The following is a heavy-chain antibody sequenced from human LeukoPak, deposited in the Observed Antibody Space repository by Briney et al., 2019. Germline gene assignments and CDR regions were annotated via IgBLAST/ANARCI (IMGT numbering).Heavy chain of an antibody. J-gene: IGHJ4*02. CDR3: AKSRSSGTYYDPFDY. D-gene: IGHD1-26*01. CDR2: ISGSGGST. V-gene: IGHV3-23*01. CDR1: GFTFSSYA. Sequence: GGSLRLSCAASGFTFSSYAMSWVRQAPGKGLQWVSDISGSGGSTFYADSVKGRFTITRDNSKNTLYLQLNTLRAEDTAVYYCAKSRSSGTYYDPFDYWGQGTLVTVSS.